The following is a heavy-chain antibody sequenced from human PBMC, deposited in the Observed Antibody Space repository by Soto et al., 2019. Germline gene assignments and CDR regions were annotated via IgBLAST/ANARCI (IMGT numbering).Heavy chain of an antibody. CDR3: AQVYSSCPAGAFDI. Sequence: GGSLRLSCAASGFTFSSYAMSWVRQAPGKGLEWVSASSGSGGSTYYADSVKGRFTISRDNTKNTLYLQMNSLKAEDTAVYYCAQVYSSCPAGAFDIWGQGTMATVSS. V-gene: IGHV3-23*01. D-gene: IGHD6-19*01. CDR1: GFTFSSYA. CDR2: SSGSGGST. J-gene: IGHJ3*02.